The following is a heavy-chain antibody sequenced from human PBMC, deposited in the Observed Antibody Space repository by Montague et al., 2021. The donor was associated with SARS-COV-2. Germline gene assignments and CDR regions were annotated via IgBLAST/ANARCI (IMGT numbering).Heavy chain of an antibody. J-gene: IGHJ4*02. Sequence: QSGAEVKKSGDPLKISCKGSGYNFTTNWIGWVRQMPGKGLEFMGSIFPDDSDVRYSPSFQGHVTISADKSITTAYLQWSSLKAPDTAIYYCARLRLALLAPPGPFDSWGQGTPVIASS. CDR3: ARLRLALLAPPGPFDS. CDR1: GYNFTTNW. V-gene: IGHV5-51*01. D-gene: IGHD6-6*01. CDR2: IFPDDSDV.